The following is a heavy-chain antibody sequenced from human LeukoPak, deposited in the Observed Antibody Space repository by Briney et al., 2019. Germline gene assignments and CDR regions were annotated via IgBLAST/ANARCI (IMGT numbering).Heavy chain of an antibody. CDR1: GYSFSTDW. J-gene: IGHJ4*02. D-gene: IGHD4-11*01. CDR2: IYPGDSDT. CDR3: ASYRPNSPLDY. Sequence: GESLKISCKGSGYSFSTDWIGWVRQLPGKGLEWMEIIYPGDSDTRNSPSFQGRVSMSADMSISTAYLQWSSLEASDTAIYYCASYRPNSPLDYWGQGTLVTVSS. V-gene: IGHV5-51*01.